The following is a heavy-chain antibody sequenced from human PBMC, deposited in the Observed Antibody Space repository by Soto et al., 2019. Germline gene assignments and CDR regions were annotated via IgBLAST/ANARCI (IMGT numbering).Heavy chain of an antibody. CDR2: INHSGST. V-gene: IGHV4-34*01. CDR3: AFSSGWRDFDY. D-gene: IGHD6-19*01. Sequence: SETLSLTCAVYGGSFSGYYWSWIRQPPGKGLEWIGEINHSGSTNYNPSLRSRVTISVDTSKNQFSLKLSSVTAADTAVYYCAFSSGWRDFDYWGQGTLVTVSS. J-gene: IGHJ4*02. CDR1: GGSFSGYY.